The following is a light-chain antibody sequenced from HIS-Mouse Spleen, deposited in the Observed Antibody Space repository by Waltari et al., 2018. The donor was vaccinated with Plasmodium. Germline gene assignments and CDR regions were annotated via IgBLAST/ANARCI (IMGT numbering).Light chain of an antibody. Sequence: EIVMTQSPATLSVSPGERATLSCRASQSVRSNLAWYQQKPGQAPRLLIDGASTRATGIPARFSGSGSGTEFTLTISSLQSEDFAVYYCQQYNNWPFTFGPGTKVDIK. V-gene: IGKV3-15*01. CDR2: GAS. CDR1: QSVRSN. CDR3: QQYNNWPFT. J-gene: IGKJ3*01.